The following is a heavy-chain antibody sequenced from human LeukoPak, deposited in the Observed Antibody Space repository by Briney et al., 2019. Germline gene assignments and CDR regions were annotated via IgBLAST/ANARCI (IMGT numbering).Heavy chain of an antibody. CDR3: ARGRYSYQYYYYMDV. D-gene: IGHD5-18*01. V-gene: IGHV1-8*01. Sequence: GASVKVSCKASGYTFTSCDINWVRQATGQGLEWMGWMNPNSGNTGYAQKFQGRVTMTTNTSISTAYMELSSLRSEDTAVYFCARGRYSYQYYYYMDVWGKGTTVTVSS. CDR1: GYTFTSCD. J-gene: IGHJ6*03. CDR2: MNPNSGNT.